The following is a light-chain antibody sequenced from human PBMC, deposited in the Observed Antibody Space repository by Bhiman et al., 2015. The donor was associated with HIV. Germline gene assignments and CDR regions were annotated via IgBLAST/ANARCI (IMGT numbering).Light chain of an antibody. J-gene: IGLJ2*01. CDR3: ATWDDSLNGPL. V-gene: IGLV1-50*01. CDR2: SNS. CDR1: SSNIGAGYD. Sequence: QSVLTQPPSVSGAPGQRVTISCTGDSSNIGAGYDVHWYQQLPGTAPKLLIYSNSQRPSGVPDRFSGSQSGTSASLAISGLQSEDEADYYCATWDDSLNGPLFGGGTKLTVL.